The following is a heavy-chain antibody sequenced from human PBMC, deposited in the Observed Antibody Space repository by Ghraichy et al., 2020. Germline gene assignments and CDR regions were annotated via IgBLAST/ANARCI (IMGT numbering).Heavy chain of an antibody. J-gene: IGHJ4*02. V-gene: IGHV3-23*01. D-gene: IGHD4-17*01. CDR2: INGAGGTT. CDR3: AKGTVRLDY. CDR1: GLTFSSYA. Sequence: TLSLTCAASGLTFSSYAMSWVRQAPGKGLEWVSGINGAGGTTFYTDSVKGRFTIASDNSKNTLYLQMNSLRVEDTAVYYCAKGTVRLDYWGQGTPVTVSS.